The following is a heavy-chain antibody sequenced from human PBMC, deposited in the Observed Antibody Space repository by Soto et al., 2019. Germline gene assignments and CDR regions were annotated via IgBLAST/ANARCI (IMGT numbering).Heavy chain of an antibody. J-gene: IGHJ5*02. CDR3: ARSATYSSSWYSP. CDR1: GFTFSSYE. V-gene: IGHV3-48*03. Sequence: EVQLVESGGGLVQPGGSLRLSCAASGFTFSSYEMNWVRQAPGKGLEWVSYISSSGSTIYYADSVKGRFTISRDNAKNSLYLQMNSLRAEDTAVYYCARSATYSSSWYSPWGQGTLVTVSS. D-gene: IGHD6-13*01. CDR2: ISSSGSTI.